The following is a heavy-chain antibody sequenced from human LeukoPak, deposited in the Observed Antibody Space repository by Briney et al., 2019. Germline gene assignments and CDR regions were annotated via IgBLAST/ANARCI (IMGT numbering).Heavy chain of an antibody. CDR2: IIPIFGTA. D-gene: IGHD3-22*01. CDR1: GGTFSSCA. J-gene: IGHJ4*02. CDR3: ASYDSSGYYDLGPFDY. Sequence: ASVKVSCKASGGTFSSCAISWVRQAPGQGREWMGRIIPIFGTANYAQKFQGRVTITTDESTSTAYMELSSLRSEDTAVYYCASYDSSGYYDLGPFDYWGQGTLVTVSS. V-gene: IGHV1-69*05.